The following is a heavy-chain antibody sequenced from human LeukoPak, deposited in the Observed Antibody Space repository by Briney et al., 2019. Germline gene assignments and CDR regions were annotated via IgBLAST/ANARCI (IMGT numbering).Heavy chain of an antibody. J-gene: IGHJ5*02. CDR2: TNHSENT. Sequence: KASETLSLTCAFYGASFSGYYWSWIRQPPGKGLEWIGETNHSENTNYNPSLKSRVTISADTSKNQFSLKLRSVTAADTAVYFCAMLRGGYPNWFAPWGQGTLVTVSS. CDR3: AMLRGGYPNWFAP. D-gene: IGHD3-10*01. V-gene: IGHV4-34*01. CDR1: GASFSGYY.